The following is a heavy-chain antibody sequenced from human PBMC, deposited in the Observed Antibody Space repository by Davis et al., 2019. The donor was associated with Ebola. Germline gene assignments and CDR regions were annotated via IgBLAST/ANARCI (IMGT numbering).Heavy chain of an antibody. CDR1: GFTFSSYG. CDR2: ISYDGSNK. J-gene: IGHJ1*01. CDR3: AKDSLDSSGYPSPYFQH. D-gene: IGHD3-22*01. V-gene: IGHV3-30*19. Sequence: GESLKISCAASGFTFSSYGMHWVRQAPGKGLEWVAVISYDGSNKYYADSVKGRFTISRDNSKNTLYLQMNSLRAEDTAVYYCAKDSLDSSGYPSPYFQHWGQGTLVTVSS.